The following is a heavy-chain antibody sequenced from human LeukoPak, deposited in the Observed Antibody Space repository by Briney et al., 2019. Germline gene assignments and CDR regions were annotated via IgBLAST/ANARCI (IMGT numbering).Heavy chain of an antibody. Sequence: PSETLSLTCAVYGGSFSGYYWSWIRQPPGKGLEWIGEINHSGSTNYNPSLKSRVTISVDTSKNQFSLKLSSVTAADTAVYYCARDHITMVRGGTGFDYWGQGTLVTVSS. CDR3: ARDHITMVRGGTGFDY. J-gene: IGHJ4*02. V-gene: IGHV4-34*01. CDR2: INHSGST. D-gene: IGHD3-10*01. CDR1: GGSFSGYY.